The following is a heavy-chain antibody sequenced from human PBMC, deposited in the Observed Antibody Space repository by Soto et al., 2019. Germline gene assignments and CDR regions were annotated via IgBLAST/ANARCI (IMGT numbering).Heavy chain of an antibody. CDR2: FIPIFGTT. J-gene: IGHJ5*02. V-gene: IGHV1-69*12. Sequence: QVVLSGAEVKKPGSSEKVSCKASGGTFNRQAFSWVRQAPGQGLEWMGGFIPIFGTTDYSQKFQGRVHITADEATSTAYMELSSLTSDDTAVYYCARVDSSMFEGGEWFDPWGQGTLVTVSS. CDR3: ARVDSSMFEGGEWFDP. CDR1: GGTFNRQA. D-gene: IGHD3-10*02.